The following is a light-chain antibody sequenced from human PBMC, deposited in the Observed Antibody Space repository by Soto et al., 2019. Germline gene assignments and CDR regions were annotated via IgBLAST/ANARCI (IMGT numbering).Light chain of an antibody. J-gene: IGLJ1*01. CDR3: CSYADSRTYV. CDR2: EDT. V-gene: IGLV2-23*01. CDR1: RPVVGNYNL. Sequence: SCPSPPSPLPASPGQTSTHPRTGNRPVVGNYNLVSWYQQHPGKAPKLIIYEDTKRPSGVSNRFSGSKSGNTASLTISGLQAEDEADYYCCSYADSRTYVFGTGTKVTVL.